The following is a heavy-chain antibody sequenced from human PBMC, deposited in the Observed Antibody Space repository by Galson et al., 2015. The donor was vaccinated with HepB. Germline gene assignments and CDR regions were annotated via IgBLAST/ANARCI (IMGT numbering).Heavy chain of an antibody. CDR2: ISGSGGST. CDR1: GFTFSSYA. V-gene: IGHV3-23*01. CDR3: AKDPRPKVLEVVVVAATWYFDL. J-gene: IGHJ2*01. D-gene: IGHD2-15*01. Sequence: SLRLSCAASGFTFSSYAMSWVRQAPGKGLEWVSAISGSGGSTYYADSVKGRFTISRDNSKNTLYLQMNSLRAEDTAVYYCAKDPRPKVLEVVVVAATWYFDLWGRGTLVTVSS.